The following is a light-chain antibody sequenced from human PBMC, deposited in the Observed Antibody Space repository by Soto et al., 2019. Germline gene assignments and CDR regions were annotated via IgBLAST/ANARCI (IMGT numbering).Light chain of an antibody. J-gene: IGKJ5*01. V-gene: IGKV1-39*01. CDR2: GAS. CDR1: QSIITY. Sequence: EIQMTQSTSSLSASVGDRVTITCRAGQSIITYLNWYQQKPGKAPKLLIYGASSLQSGVPSRFSGSGSGTGFTLTISSLQPEDFATYYCQQSYSTPVTFGQGTRLEIK. CDR3: QQSYSTPVT.